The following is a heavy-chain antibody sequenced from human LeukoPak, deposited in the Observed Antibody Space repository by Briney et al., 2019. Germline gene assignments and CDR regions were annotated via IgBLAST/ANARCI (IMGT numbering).Heavy chain of an antibody. D-gene: IGHD3-10*01. V-gene: IGHV4-39*07. CDR1: GGSMSSSSYY. CDR3: ARDLYGSGSYQTFDY. Sequence: SETLSLTCTVSGGSMSSSSYYWGWIRQPPGKGLEWIGSIFYSGSTYYNPSLKSRVTISVDTSKNQFSLRLSSVTAADTAIYYCARDLYGSGSYQTFDYWGQGTLVTVSS. J-gene: IGHJ4*02. CDR2: IFYSGST.